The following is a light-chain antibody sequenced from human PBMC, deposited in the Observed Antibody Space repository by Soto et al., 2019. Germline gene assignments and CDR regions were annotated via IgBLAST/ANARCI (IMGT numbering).Light chain of an antibody. Sequence: EIVMTQSPATLSVSPGERATLSCRASQSVSSNLAWYQQKPGQAPRLLIYGSSTRATGIPARFSGSGSGTEFPLTISSLQSEDFAVYYCQQYNNWPSCTFGQGTKLELK. CDR3: QQYNNWPSCT. V-gene: IGKV3-15*01. J-gene: IGKJ2*02. CDR2: GSS. CDR1: QSVSSN.